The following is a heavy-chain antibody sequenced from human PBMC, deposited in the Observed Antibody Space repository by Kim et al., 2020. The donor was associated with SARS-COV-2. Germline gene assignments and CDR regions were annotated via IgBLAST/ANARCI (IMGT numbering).Heavy chain of an antibody. D-gene: IGHD1-20*01. CDR2: IYYSGST. CDR3: VRTEGITGTTPFDY. J-gene: IGHJ4*01. V-gene: IGHV4-39*01. CDR1: GGSISSSSYY. Sequence: SETLSLTCTVSGGSISSSSYYWGWIRQPPGKGLEWFGSIYYSGSTYYNPSLKSRVTISVDTSKNQFSLKLSSVTAADTAVYYCVRTEGITGTTPFDYWG.